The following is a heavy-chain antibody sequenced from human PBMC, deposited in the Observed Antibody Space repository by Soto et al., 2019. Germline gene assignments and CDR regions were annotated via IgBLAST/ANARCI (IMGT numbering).Heavy chain of an antibody. Sequence: SETLSLTCTVSCGSISSYYWSWIRQPAGKGLEWIGRIYTSGSTNYNPSLKSRVTMSVDTSKNQFSLKLSSVTAADTAVYYCARVGSGGVVVPAANYYYYYGMDVWGQGTTVTVSS. CDR2: IYTSGST. J-gene: IGHJ6*02. D-gene: IGHD2-2*01. CDR1: CGSISSYY. CDR3: ARVGSGGVVVPAANYYYYYGMDV. V-gene: IGHV4-4*07.